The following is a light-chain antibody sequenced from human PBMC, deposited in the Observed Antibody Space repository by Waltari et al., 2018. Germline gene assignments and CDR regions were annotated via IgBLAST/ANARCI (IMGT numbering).Light chain of an antibody. V-gene: IGKV2-29*02. CDR1: QSLLHSDGKAH. CDR2: EVS. CDR3: MQGTYLRA. J-gene: IGKJ1*01. Sequence: DVVMTQTPLSLSATHGQPASISCKASQSLLHSDGKAHLFWYLQKPGQSQPLLMYEVSSRFSGVPDRFSGSGSGTDFTLRISRVEAEDVGVYYCMQGTYLRAFGQGTKVEI.